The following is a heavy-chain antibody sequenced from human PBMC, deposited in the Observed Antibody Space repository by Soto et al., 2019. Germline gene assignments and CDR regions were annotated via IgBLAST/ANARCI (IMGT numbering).Heavy chain of an antibody. CDR1: GFTFSSYW. J-gene: IGHJ4*02. CDR3: ASGVGATISDY. Sequence: GGSLRLSCAASGFTFSSYWMHWVRQAPGKGLVWVSRINSDGSSTSYADSVKGRFTISRDNAKNTLYLQMNSLRAEDTAVYYCASGVGATISDYWGQGTLVTVSS. V-gene: IGHV3-74*01. CDR2: INSDGSST. D-gene: IGHD1-26*01.